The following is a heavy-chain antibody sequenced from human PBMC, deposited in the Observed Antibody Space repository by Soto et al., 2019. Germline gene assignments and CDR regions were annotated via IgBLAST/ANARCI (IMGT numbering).Heavy chain of an antibody. CDR1: GGSFSGYY. V-gene: IGHV4-34*01. CDR2: INHSGST. J-gene: IGHJ6*02. D-gene: IGHD3-22*01. CDR3: ARGGLGPDPIVVGYYGMDV. Sequence: QVQLQQWGAGLLKPSETLSLTCAVYGGSFSGYYWSWIRQPPGKGLEWIGAINHSGSTNYNPSLKSRVTISVDTSKHQFSLKLSSVTAADTAVYYCARGGLGPDPIVVGYYGMDVWGQGTTVTVSS.